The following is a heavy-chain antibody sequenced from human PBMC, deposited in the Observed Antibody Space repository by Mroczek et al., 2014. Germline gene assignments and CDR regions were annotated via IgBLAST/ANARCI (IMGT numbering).Heavy chain of an antibody. CDR1: GFTFDDYA. CDR2: ISWNSGSI. J-gene: IGHJ6*02. Sequence: EVQLVETGGGLVQPGRSLRLSCAASGFTFDDYAMHWVRQAPGKGLEWVSGISWNSGSIGYADSVKGRFTISRDNAKNSLYLQMNSLRAEDTALYYCAKGRGLLYYYYGMDVWGQGTTVTVSS. D-gene: IGHD3-10*01. V-gene: IGHV3-9*01. CDR3: AKGRGLLYYYYGMDV.